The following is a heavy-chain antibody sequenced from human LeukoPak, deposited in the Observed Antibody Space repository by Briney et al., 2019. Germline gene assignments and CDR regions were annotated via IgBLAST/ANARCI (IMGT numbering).Heavy chain of an antibody. Sequence: GGSLRLSCAASGFTFSSYSMNWVRQAPGKGLEWVSSISSSSSYIYYADSVKGRFTISRDNAKNSLYLQMNSLRAEDTAVYYCAGEFRDYYDSSGYYTPWAFDIWGQGTMVTVSS. J-gene: IGHJ3*02. CDR2: ISSSSSYI. D-gene: IGHD3-22*01. CDR3: AGEFRDYYDSSGYYTPWAFDI. CDR1: GFTFSSYS. V-gene: IGHV3-21*04.